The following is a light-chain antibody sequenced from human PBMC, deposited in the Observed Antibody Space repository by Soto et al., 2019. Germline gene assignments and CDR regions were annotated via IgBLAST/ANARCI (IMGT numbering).Light chain of an antibody. Sequence: IVMTHSPATLSACPWAGATLSCRASQSISKWLAWYQQKPGKAPKLLIYDASNLESGVPSRFSGSGSGTEFTLTISSLQSEDFAVYYCQQYNNWPPITFGQGTRLEIK. CDR1: QSISKW. J-gene: IGKJ5*01. CDR3: QQYNNWPPIT. CDR2: DAS. V-gene: IGKV1-5*01.